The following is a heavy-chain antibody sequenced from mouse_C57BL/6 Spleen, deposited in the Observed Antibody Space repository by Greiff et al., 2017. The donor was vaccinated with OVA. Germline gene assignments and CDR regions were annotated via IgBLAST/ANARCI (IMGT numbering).Heavy chain of an antibody. CDR2: IWSGGST. J-gene: IGHJ2*01. V-gene: IGHV2-2*01. D-gene: IGHD4-1*01. CDR3: ARGDWDGNVSFDY. CDR1: GFSLTSYG. Sequence: QVQLQQSGPGLVQPSQSLSITCTVSGFSLTSYGVHWVRQSPGKGLEWLGVIWSGGSTDYNAAFISRLSISKDNSKSQIFYKMNSLQADDTAIYYCARGDWDGNVSFDYWGQGTTLTVSS.